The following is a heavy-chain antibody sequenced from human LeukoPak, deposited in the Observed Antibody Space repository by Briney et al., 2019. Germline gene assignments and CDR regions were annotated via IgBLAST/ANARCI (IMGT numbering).Heavy chain of an antibody. J-gene: IGHJ6*02. CDR1: GFTFSSYG. V-gene: IGHV3-30*02. CDR3: ARDTSDYYYYYGMDV. Sequence: PGGSLRLSCAASGFTFSSYGMHWVRQAPGKGLEWVAFIRYDGSNKYYADSVKGRFTISRDNSKNTLYLQMNSLRAEDTAVYYCARDTSDYYYYYGMDVWGQGTTVTVSS. CDR2: IRYDGSNK.